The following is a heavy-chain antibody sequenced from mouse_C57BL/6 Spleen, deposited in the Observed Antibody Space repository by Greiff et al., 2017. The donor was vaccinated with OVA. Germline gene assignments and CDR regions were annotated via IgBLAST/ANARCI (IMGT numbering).Heavy chain of an antibody. D-gene: IGHD2-2*01. CDR1: GYTFTDYY. Sequence: EVQLQQSGPELVKPGASVKISCKASGYTFTDYYMNWVKQSHGKSLEWIGDINPNNGGTSYNQKFKGKAKLTVDKSSSTAYMELHSLTSEDSAVYYCARWGYQYFDVWGTGTTVTVSS. CDR2: INPNNGGT. V-gene: IGHV1-26*01. CDR3: ARWGYQYFDV. J-gene: IGHJ1*03.